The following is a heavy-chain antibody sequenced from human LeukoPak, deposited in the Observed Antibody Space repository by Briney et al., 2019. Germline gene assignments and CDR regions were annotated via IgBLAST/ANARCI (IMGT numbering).Heavy chain of an antibody. D-gene: IGHD4-23*01. V-gene: IGHV4-34*01. CDR2: INHSGST. Sequence: SETLSLTCAVYGGSFSGYYWSWIRQPPGKGLEWIGEINHSGSTNYNPSLKSRVTISVDTSKNQSSLKLSSVTAADTAVYYCARGLGGNSDYWGQGTLVTVSS. CDR3: ARGLGGNSDY. CDR1: GGSFSGYY. J-gene: IGHJ4*02.